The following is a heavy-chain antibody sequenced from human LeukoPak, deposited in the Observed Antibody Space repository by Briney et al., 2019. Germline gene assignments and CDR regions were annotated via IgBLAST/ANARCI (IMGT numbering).Heavy chain of an antibody. CDR3: ARVPGALGV. V-gene: IGHV1-18*01. Sequence: GASVKVSCKASGYTFTSYGISWVRQAPGQGLEWMGRISAYNGNTNYAQKLQGRITMTTDTSTSTAYMELSSLTFDDTAVYYCARVPGALGVRGQGTTVTVSS. CDR2: ISAYNGNT. J-gene: IGHJ6*01. CDR1: GYTFTSYG.